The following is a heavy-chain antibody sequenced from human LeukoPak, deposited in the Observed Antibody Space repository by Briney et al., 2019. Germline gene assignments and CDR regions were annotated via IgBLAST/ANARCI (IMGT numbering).Heavy chain of an antibody. V-gene: IGHV1-69*13. CDR3: AREQGSPAVYWFDP. Sequence: SVKVSCKASGYTFTSYGISWVRQAPGQGLEWMGGIIPVFGTTNYAQKFQGRLTITADESTSTAYMELRNVRSEDTAVYFCAREQGSPAVYWFDPWGQGTLVTVSS. CDR2: IIPVFGTT. D-gene: IGHD6-13*01. CDR1: GYTFTSYG. J-gene: IGHJ5*02.